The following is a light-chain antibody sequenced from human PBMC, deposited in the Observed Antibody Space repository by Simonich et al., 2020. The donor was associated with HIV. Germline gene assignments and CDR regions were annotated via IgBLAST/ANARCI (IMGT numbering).Light chain of an antibody. Sequence: QSVLTQPPSASGTPGQRVTISCSGSSSNIGRSTVHWYQQLPGAAPKPLIYRNNQRPSGVPDRFSGSKSGTSASLAISGLQSEDEADYYCAAWDDSLNGPVFGGGTKLTVL. V-gene: IGLV1-44*01. CDR3: AAWDDSLNGPV. CDR2: RNN. CDR1: SSNIGRST. J-gene: IGLJ3*02.